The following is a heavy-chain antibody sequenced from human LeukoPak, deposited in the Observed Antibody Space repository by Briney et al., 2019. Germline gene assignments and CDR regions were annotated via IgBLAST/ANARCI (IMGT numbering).Heavy chain of an antibody. CDR2: FDPEDGET. Sequence: ASVKVSCKASGYTFTSYAMNWVRQAPGKGLEWMGGFDPEDGETIYAQKFQGRVTMTEDTSTDTAYMELSSLRSEDTAVYYCATTVVTAIHLPFDYWGQGTLVTVSS. J-gene: IGHJ4*02. CDR3: ATTVVTAIHLPFDY. V-gene: IGHV1-24*01. D-gene: IGHD2-21*02. CDR1: GYTFTSYA.